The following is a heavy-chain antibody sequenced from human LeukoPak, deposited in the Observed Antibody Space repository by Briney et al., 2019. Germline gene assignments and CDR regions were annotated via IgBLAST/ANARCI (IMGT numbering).Heavy chain of an antibody. CDR3: AGERGEEYSSGWYKTNYFYN. CDR1: GYSISSGYY. V-gene: IGHV4-38-2*02. J-gene: IGHJ4*02. Sequence: SETLSLTCTVSGYSISSGYYWGWIRQPPGKGLEWIGSIYHSGSTYYNPSLKSRVTISVDTSKNQFSLKLSSVTAADTAVYYCAGERGEEYSSGWYKTNYFYNWGQGTLVTVSS. D-gene: IGHD6-19*01. CDR2: IYHSGST.